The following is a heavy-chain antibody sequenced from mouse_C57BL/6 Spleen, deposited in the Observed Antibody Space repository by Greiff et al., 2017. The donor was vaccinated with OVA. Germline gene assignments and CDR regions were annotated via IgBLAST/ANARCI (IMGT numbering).Heavy chain of an antibody. CDR1: GFTFSSYA. CDR2: ISSGGDYI. CDR3: TRDYDYYAMDY. J-gene: IGHJ4*01. V-gene: IGHV5-9-1*02. Sequence: EVQWVESGEGLVKPGGSLKLSCAASGFTFSSYAMSWVRQTPEKRLEWVAYISSGGDYIYYADTVKGRFTISRDNARNTLYLQMSSLKSEDTAMYYCTRDYDYYAMDYWGQGTSVTVSS. D-gene: IGHD2-4*01.